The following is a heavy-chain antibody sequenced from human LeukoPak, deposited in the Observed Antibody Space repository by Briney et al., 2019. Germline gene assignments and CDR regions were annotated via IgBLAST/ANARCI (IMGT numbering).Heavy chain of an antibody. CDR2: INSDGITT. Sequence: GGSLRLSCAASGFTFSDYAMNWVRQAPGKGLVWVSRINSDGITTSYADSVVKGRFTISRDNAKNTLYLQMNSLRAEDTAVYYCARGTGYNVFDCWGQGTLVTVSS. CDR3: ARGTGYNVFDC. D-gene: IGHD5-24*01. V-gene: IGHV3-74*01. CDR1: GFTFSDYA. J-gene: IGHJ4*02.